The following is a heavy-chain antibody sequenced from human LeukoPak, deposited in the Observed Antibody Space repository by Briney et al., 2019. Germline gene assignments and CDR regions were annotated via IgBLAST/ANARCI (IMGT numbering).Heavy chain of an antibody. CDR1: GGSISSYY. V-gene: IGHV4-59*01. J-gene: IGHJ4*02. Sequence: SETLSLTCTVSGGSISSYYWSWIRQPPRKGLEWIGYIYYSGSTDYNPSLKSRVTISVDTSKNQVSLKLSSVTAADTAVYYCVRYSSSSRFDYWGQGTLVTVSS. CDR2: IYYSGST. CDR3: VRYSSSSRFDY. D-gene: IGHD6-6*01.